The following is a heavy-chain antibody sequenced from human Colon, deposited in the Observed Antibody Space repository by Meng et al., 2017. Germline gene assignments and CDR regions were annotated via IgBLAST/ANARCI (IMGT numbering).Heavy chain of an antibody. V-gene: IGHV4-4*02. CDR2: IFHSGTS. J-gene: IGHJ5*02. Sequence: QLQGSGPGLVKPSGTLSLTCAVSGASISGDNWWSWVRQTPGKGLEWLGEIFHSGTSNYNPSLKSRVTISVDKSKNQFSLRLSSVTAADTAVYYCARRNSNNWFDPWGQGILVTVSS. CDR3: ARRNSNNWFDP. CDR1: GASISGDNW. D-gene: IGHD2/OR15-2a*01.